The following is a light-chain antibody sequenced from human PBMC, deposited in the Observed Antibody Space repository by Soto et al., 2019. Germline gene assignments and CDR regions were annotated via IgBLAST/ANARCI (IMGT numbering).Light chain of an antibody. V-gene: IGKV3-20*01. CDR2: GAS. CDR3: QQYGSAYT. CDR1: QVVSSRY. Sequence: EIVLTQSPGTLSSSPGERATLSCRASQVVSSRYLAWYQLKPGQAPRLLLYGASSRAPGIPDRFSGSGSGTELTLTISTLEAEDVAVYYCQQYGSAYTFGKGTKLEMK. J-gene: IGKJ2*01.